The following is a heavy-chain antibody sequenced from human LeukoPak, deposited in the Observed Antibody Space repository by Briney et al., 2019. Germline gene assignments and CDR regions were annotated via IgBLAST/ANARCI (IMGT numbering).Heavy chain of an antibody. V-gene: IGHV3-74*01. CDR2: MNSDGSST. CDR3: AKDHGSYYGLYYFDY. D-gene: IGHD1-26*01. CDR1: GFTFSSYW. J-gene: IGHJ4*02. Sequence: GGSLRLSCAASGFTFSSYWMHWVRQAPGKGLVLVSRMNSDGSSTSYADSVKGRFTISRDNAKTTLYLQINSLRAEDPAVYYCAKDHGSYYGLYYFDYWGQGTLVTVSS.